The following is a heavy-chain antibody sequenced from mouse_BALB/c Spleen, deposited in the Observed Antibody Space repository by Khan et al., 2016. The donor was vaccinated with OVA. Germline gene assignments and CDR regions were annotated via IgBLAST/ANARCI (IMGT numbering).Heavy chain of an antibody. CDR2: TYPGNGDT. CDR1: GYTFTNYW. V-gene: IGHV1-87*01. J-gene: IGHJ2*01. Sequence: QVQLKQSGAELARPGASVKLSCKASGYTFTNYWMQWVKQRHGQGLEWIGTTYPGNGDTRYTQNFKDKATLTADKSSNTAYMQLSSLTSEDSAVYYCASGGITTGYFDYWGLGTTLTVSS. D-gene: IGHD1-1*01. CDR3: ASGGITTGYFDY.